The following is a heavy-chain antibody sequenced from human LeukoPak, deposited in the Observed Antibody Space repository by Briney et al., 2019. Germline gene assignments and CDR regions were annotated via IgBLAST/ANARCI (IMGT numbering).Heavy chain of an antibody. J-gene: IGHJ2*01. D-gene: IGHD3-10*01. Sequence: SETLSLTCTVLDGSISSSSYYWGWIRQPPGKGLEWTGSIYYSVSTYYNPSLTSRVTISVDTSKNQFSLKLSSVTAADTAVYYCARLSGWRNAYWYFDLWGRGTLVTVSS. CDR1: DGSISSSSYY. V-gene: IGHV4-39*01. CDR3: ARLSGWRNAYWYFDL. CDR2: IYYSVST.